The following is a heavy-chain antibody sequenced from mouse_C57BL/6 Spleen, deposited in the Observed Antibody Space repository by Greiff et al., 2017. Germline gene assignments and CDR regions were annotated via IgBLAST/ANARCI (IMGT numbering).Heavy chain of an antibody. J-gene: IGHJ2*01. CDR2: ISPFAFYT. CDR1: FYAFPRSL. Sequence: QFPLQPSGPDLLTPLSSVPISFQSSFYAFPRSLLPFFPPRPCKVLYFIFLISPFAFYTNSHGNFKGNATLTADQSSSTAYMQLSSLTSEDSAVYFCARAGIYYDYGHYFDYWGQGTTLTVDS. D-gene: IGHD2-4*01. V-gene: IGHV1-82*01. CDR3: ARAGIYYDYGHYFDY.